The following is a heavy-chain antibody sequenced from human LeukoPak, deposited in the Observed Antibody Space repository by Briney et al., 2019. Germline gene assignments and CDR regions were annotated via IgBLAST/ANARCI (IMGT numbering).Heavy chain of an antibody. CDR3: ARDLEEYCSGGSCSLFDY. Sequence: GGSLRLSCAASGFTFSSYEMNWIRQAPGKGLEWISYISNSGSTKYYADSVKGRFTISRDNAKNSLYLQMNSLRAEDTAVYYCARDLEEYCSGGSCSLFDYWGQGTLVTVSS. D-gene: IGHD2-15*01. J-gene: IGHJ4*02. CDR1: GFTFSSYE. V-gene: IGHV3-48*03. CDR2: ISNSGSTK.